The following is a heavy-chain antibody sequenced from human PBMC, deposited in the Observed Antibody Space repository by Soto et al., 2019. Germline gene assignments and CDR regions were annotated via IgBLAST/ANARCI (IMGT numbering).Heavy chain of an antibody. J-gene: IGHJ4*02. D-gene: IGHD3-10*01. CDR1: GFTFSNSW. V-gene: IGHV3-74*01. Sequence: GGSLRLSCAASGFTFSNSWMHWVRQVSGKGLEWVSRINADGTSTSYADSVKGRFTISRDNAKNTLYLHVNSLRAEDTAVYYCVKVLARGVGVPRFYFDSWGQGALVT. CDR3: VKVLARGVGVPRFYFDS. CDR2: INADGTST.